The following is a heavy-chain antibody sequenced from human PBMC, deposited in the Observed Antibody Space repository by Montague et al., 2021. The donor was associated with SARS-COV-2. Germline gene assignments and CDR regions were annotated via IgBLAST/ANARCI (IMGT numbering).Heavy chain of an antibody. V-gene: IGHV4-59*01. CDR3: ARAPVAHITIFGVVTSFDY. CDR2: IYYSGST. CDR1: GGSISSYY. J-gene: IGHJ4*02. D-gene: IGHD3-3*01. Sequence: SETLSLTCTVSGGSISSYYWSWIRQPPGKGLEWIGYIYYSGSTXXXPSXXXLVTISVDTSKNQFSLKLSSVTAADTAVYYCARAPVAHITIFGVVTSFDYWGQGTLVTVSS.